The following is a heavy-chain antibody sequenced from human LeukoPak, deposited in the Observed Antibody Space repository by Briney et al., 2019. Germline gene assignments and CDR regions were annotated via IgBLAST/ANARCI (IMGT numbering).Heavy chain of an antibody. CDR3: ARDEYYDSSGNRFDY. D-gene: IGHD3-22*01. CDR2: IIPIFGTA. Sequence: ASVKVSCKASGGTFISYAISWVRQAPGQGLEWMGGIIPIFGTANYAQKFQGRVTITADESTSTAYMELSSLRSEDTAVYYCARDEYYDSSGNRFDYWGQGTLVTVSS. CDR1: GGTFISYA. V-gene: IGHV1-69*13. J-gene: IGHJ4*02.